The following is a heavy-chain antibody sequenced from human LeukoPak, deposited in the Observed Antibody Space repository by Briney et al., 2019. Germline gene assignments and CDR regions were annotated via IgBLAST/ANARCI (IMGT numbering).Heavy chain of an antibody. CDR2: ISSSGSTI. D-gene: IGHD2-15*01. CDR3: AREGGSCYSLQQCLGYYYYMDV. J-gene: IGHJ6*03. V-gene: IGHV3-48*03. Sequence: PGGSLRLSCAASGFTFSSYEMNWVRQAPGKGLEWVSYISSSGSTIYYADSVKGRFTISRDNAKNSLYLQMNSLRAEDTAVYYCAREGGSCYSLQQCLGYYYYMDVWGKGTTVTISS. CDR1: GFTFSSYE.